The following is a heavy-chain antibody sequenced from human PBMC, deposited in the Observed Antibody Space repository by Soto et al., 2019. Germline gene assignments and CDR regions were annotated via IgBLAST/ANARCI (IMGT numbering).Heavy chain of an antibody. CDR3: ARGGDYDSSGSRNYYYYGMNV. CDR1: GYTFTSYG. D-gene: IGHD3-22*01. V-gene: IGHV1-18*01. J-gene: IGHJ6*02. CDR2: ISAYDGNT. Sequence: QAQLVQSGAEVKKPGASVKVSCKASGYTFTSYGIDWVRQAPGQGLEWLGWISAYDGNTKYAQILQGRVSLTTDTYTNTAYMELRSLRSDDTAMDFCARGGDYDSSGSRNYYYYGMNVWGQGTTVTVSS.